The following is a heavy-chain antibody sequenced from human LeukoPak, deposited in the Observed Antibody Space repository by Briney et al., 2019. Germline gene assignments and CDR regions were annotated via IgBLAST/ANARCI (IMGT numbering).Heavy chain of an antibody. CDR3: AKDRAAAGPYYYYGMDV. CDR2: ISSSSSYI. Sequence: GGSLRLSCAASGFTFSSYSMNWVRQAPGKGLEWVSSISSSSSYIYYADSVKGRFTISRDNAKNSLYLQMNSLRAEDTAVYYCAKDRAAAGPYYYYGMDVWGQGTTVTVSS. J-gene: IGHJ6*02. CDR1: GFTFSSYS. V-gene: IGHV3-21*01. D-gene: IGHD6-13*01.